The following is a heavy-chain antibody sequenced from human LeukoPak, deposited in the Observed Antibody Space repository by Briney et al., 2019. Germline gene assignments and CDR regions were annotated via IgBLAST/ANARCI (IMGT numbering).Heavy chain of an antibody. CDR3: ARKGDSSSWYGGYYYYGMDV. D-gene: IGHD6-13*01. J-gene: IGHJ6*02. V-gene: IGHV3-30*03. CDR1: GFTFSSYD. CDR2: ISYDGNNK. Sequence: GGSLRLSCAASGFTFSSYDMHWVRQAPGKGLEWVAVISYDGNNKYYADSVKGRFTISRDNAKNSLYLQMNSLRAEDTAVYYCARKGDSSSWYGGYYYYGMDVWGQGTTVTVSS.